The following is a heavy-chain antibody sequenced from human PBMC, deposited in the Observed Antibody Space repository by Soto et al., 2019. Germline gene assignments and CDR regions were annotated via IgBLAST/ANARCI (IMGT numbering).Heavy chain of an antibody. J-gene: IGHJ6*02. Sequence: QVQLVQSGNEVKKPGASVNVSCKASGYSFTRYGISWVRQAPGQGLEWMGWISGYNGKTKYAQKLQGRVSMTTDTSXCTAYMELRSLGSDDTAVYYCAREGDRPYYYYGMDVWGQGTTVTVSS. CDR2: ISGYNGKT. V-gene: IGHV1-18*01. CDR1: GYSFTRYG. CDR3: AREGDRPYYYYGMDV. D-gene: IGHD3-16*01.